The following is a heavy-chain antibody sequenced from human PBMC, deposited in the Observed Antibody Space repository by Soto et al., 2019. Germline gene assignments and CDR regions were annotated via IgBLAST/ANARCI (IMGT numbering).Heavy chain of an antibody. V-gene: IGHV3-49*03. CDR1: GCTFGDYA. J-gene: IGHJ6*03. Sequence: SQRLCYAASGCTFGDYAMRWCRQAPVKGLEWVGFIRSKAYGGTTEYAASVKGRFTISRDDSKSIAYLQMNSLKTEDTAVYYCTRVGSPYYYYYMDVWGKGSTVTVSS. D-gene: IGHD3-10*01. CDR3: TRVGSPYYYYYMDV. CDR2: IRSKAYGGTT.